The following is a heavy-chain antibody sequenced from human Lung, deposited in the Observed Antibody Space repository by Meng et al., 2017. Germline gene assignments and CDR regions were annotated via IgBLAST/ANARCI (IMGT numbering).Heavy chain of an antibody. CDR1: GYTFPDYW. J-gene: IGHJ4*02. CDR2: INPKSGDT. V-gene: IGHV1-2*06. D-gene: IGHD6-13*01. CDR3: ARDEDISAAGKLFGDY. Sequence: QVRRVQSGAEVKTPGASGKVPCKASGYTFPDYWLHWVRRAPGQGLEWMGRINPKSGDTHYAQRFQGRVTMTGDTSISTAYMELSGLRSDDTAMYYCARDEDISAAGKLFGDYWGQGTLVTVSS.